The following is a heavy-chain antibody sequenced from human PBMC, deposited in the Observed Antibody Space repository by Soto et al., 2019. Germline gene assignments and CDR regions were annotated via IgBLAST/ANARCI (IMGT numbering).Heavy chain of an antibody. J-gene: IGHJ2*01. Sequence: SETLSLTCTVSGSSISGGVHSWSWIRQPPGKGLEWIGHIFDSGSTYYNPSLKSRLTISVDTSKNQFSLRLSSVTAADTAVYYCAREIMPLTNDWYFDLWGRGTLVTVSS. V-gene: IGHV4-30-4*01. D-gene: IGHD2-8*01. CDR3: AREIMPLTNDWYFDL. CDR2: IFDSGST. CDR1: GSSISGGVHS.